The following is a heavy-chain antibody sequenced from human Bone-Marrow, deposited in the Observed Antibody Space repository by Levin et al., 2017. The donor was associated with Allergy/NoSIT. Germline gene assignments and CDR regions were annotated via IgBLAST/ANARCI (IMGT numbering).Heavy chain of an antibody. CDR1: GFTFSSYS. V-gene: IGHV3-21*01. CDR2: ISSSSSYI. D-gene: IGHD3-3*01. Sequence: GGSLRLSCAASGFTFSSYSMNWVRQAPGKGLEWVSSISSSSSYIYYADSVKGRFTISRDNAKNSLYLQMNSLRAEDTAVYYCARGIDPARFWSGYYGAYYYGMDGWGQGTTVTVSS. J-gene: IGHJ6*02. CDR3: ARGIDPARFWSGYYGAYYYGMDG.